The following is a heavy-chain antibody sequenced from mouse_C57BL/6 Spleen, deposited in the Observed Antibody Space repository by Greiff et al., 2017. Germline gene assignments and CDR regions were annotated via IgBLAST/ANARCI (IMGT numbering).Heavy chain of an antibody. V-gene: IGHV5-17*01. CDR3: ARDGYYYYAMDY. Sequence: DVQLVESGGGLVKPGGSLKLSCAASGFTFSDYGMHWVRQAPEKGLEWVAYISSGSSTTYYADTVKGRFTISRDNAKNTLFLQMTSLRSEDTAMYYCARDGYYYYAMDYWGQGTSVTVSS. D-gene: IGHD2-3*01. J-gene: IGHJ4*01. CDR1: GFTFSDYG. CDR2: ISSGSSTT.